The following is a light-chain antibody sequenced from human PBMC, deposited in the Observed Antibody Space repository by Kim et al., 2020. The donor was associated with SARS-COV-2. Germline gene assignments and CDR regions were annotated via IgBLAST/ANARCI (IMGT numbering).Light chain of an antibody. CDR1: SSDVGGYNY. Sequence: LTQPASVSGSPGQSITISCTGTSSDVGGYNYVSWYQQHPGKAPKLMIYDVSNRPSGVSNRFSGSKSGNTASLTISGLQAEDEADYYCSSYTSSSPLFGGGTQLTVL. V-gene: IGLV2-14*03. CDR3: SSYTSSSPL. CDR2: DVS. J-gene: IGLJ2*01.